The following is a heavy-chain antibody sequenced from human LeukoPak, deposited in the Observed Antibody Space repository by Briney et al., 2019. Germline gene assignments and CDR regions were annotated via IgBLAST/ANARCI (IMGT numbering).Heavy chain of an antibody. J-gene: IGHJ4*02. V-gene: IGHV4-4*07. Sequence: SETLSLTCTVSGGSISSYYWSWIRQPAGKGLEWIGRIYTSGSTNYNPSLKSRVTMSVDTSKNQFSLKLSSVTAANTAVYYCARLGYSYGHYYFDYWGQGTLVTVSS. CDR1: GGSISSYY. D-gene: IGHD5-18*01. CDR3: ARLGYSYGHYYFDY. CDR2: IYTSGST.